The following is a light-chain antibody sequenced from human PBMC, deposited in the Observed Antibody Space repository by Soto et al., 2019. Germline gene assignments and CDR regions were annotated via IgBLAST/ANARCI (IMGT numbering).Light chain of an antibody. V-gene: IGKV1-39*01. J-gene: IGKJ4*01. Sequence: DIQMTQSPSSLSASVGDRVTITCRASQSISSYLNWYQQKPRKAPKLLIFAASSLQSGVPSRFSGSGSGTDFTLTISSLQPEDFATYYCQQSYSTLLTFGGGTKVDIK. CDR2: AAS. CDR3: QQSYSTLLT. CDR1: QSISSY.